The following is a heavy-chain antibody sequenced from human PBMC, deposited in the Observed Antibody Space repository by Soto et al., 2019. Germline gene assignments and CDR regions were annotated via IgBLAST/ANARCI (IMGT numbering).Heavy chain of an antibody. Sequence: QVQLVQSGAEVKKPGASVKVSCKASGYTFTSYGISWVRQAPGQGLEWMGWISPYNGNTNYAQKLQGRVTMTTDTSTSTDYMELRSLRSDDTAVYSCARGIGGYFGVDYYYGMDAWGQGTTVTVSS. CDR1: GYTFTSYG. CDR3: ARGIGGYFGVDYYYGMDA. D-gene: IGHD3-16*01. V-gene: IGHV1-18*01. J-gene: IGHJ6*02. CDR2: ISPYNGNT.